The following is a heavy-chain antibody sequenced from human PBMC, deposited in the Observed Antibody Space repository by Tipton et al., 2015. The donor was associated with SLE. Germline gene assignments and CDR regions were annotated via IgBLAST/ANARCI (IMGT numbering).Heavy chain of an antibody. V-gene: IGHV4-31*03. CDR1: GGSIRSGGYY. Sequence: TLSLTCTVSGGSIRSGGYYWSWIRQHPGTGLEWLWYIYYSGSTSYNPSLKSRVTISVETSKNQFSLKLSSVTAADTAVYYCARDKGIGYCSGGSCSRGFDYWGQGTLVTVSS. J-gene: IGHJ4*02. CDR2: IYYSGST. D-gene: IGHD2-15*01. CDR3: ARDKGIGYCSGGSCSRGFDY.